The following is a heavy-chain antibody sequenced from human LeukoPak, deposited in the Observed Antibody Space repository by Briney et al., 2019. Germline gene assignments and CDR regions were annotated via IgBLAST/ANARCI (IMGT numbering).Heavy chain of an antibody. V-gene: IGHV3-7*05. CDR1: GFTFSSYW. J-gene: IGHJ4*02. D-gene: IGHD6-13*01. Sequence: GGSLRLSCAASGFTFSSYWMSWVRQAPGKGLEWVANIKQDGSEKYYMDSVKGRFTISRDNAKNSLYLQMNSLRAEDTAVYYCARDLGRYSSCLDYWGQGTLVTVSS. CDR3: ARDLGRYSSCLDY. CDR2: IKQDGSEK.